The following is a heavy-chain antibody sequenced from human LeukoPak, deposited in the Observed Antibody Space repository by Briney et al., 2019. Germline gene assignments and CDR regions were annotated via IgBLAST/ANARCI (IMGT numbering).Heavy chain of an antibody. CDR2: INPSGGST. D-gene: IGHD2-21*02. CDR3: ARDRAYCGGDCYSDFDY. Sequence: ASVMVSCKASGYTFTSYYMHWVRQAPGQGLGWMGIINPSGGSTSYAQKFQGRVTMTRDTSTSTVYMELSSLRSEDTAVYYCARDRAYCGGDCYSDFDYWGQGTLVTVSS. CDR1: GYTFTSYY. V-gene: IGHV1-46*01. J-gene: IGHJ4*02.